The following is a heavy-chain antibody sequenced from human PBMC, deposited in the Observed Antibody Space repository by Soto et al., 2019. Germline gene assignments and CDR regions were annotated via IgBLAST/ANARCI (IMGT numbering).Heavy chain of an antibody. J-gene: IGHJ5*02. CDR2: ISGSGFKK. Sequence: GGSLRLSCAASGFIFENFGMSWVRQAPGKGLEWISSISGSGFKKYYADSVKGRYTISRDNSKSTVYLELNNLSAEDTAVYHCAKNQGVELVPLATVDWFDPWGQGSVVTVSS. CDR1: GFIFENFG. V-gene: IGHV3-23*01. D-gene: IGHD1-26*01. CDR3: AKNQGVELVPLATVDWFDP.